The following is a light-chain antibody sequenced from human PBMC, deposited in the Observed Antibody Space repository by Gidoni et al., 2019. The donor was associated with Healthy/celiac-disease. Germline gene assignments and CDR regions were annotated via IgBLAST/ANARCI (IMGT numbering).Light chain of an antibody. V-gene: IGKV3-20*01. CDR2: DAS. J-gene: IGKJ4*01. CDR1: QSVSSIY. Sequence: VFTQSPGTLSLSPGERATLSCRASQSVSSIYLAWYQQKPGQAPRLLIYDASSRATGIPDRFSGSGSGTDFTLTISRLEPEDFAVYYCQQYGSSPPALTFGGGTKVEIK. CDR3: QQYGSSPPALT.